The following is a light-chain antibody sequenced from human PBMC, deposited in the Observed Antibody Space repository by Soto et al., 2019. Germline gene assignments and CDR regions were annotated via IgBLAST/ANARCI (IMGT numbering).Light chain of an antibody. CDR2: AAS. Sequence: DIQMTQSPSSLSASVGDRVTITCRASQTISSYLNWYQQKPGNAPKVLIYAASSLRSGVPSRFSGSGSGTDFTLTISSLQPEDFVTYYCQQSHTWTFGQGTKVELK. CDR3: QQSHTWT. CDR1: QTISSY. J-gene: IGKJ1*01. V-gene: IGKV1-39*01.